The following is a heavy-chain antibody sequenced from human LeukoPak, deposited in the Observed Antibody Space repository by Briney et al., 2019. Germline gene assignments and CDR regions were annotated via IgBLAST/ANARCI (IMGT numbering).Heavy chain of an antibody. D-gene: IGHD3-22*01. CDR1: GYTFTSYY. Sequence: ASVKVSCKASGYTFTSYYMHWVRQAPRQGLEWMGIINPSGGSTSYAQKFQGRVTMTRDTSTSTVYMELSSLRSEDTAVYYCARDGNYYDSSGYYPYNWFDPWGQGTLVTVSS. CDR2: INPSGGST. CDR3: ARDGNYYDSSGYYPYNWFDP. J-gene: IGHJ5*02. V-gene: IGHV1-46*01.